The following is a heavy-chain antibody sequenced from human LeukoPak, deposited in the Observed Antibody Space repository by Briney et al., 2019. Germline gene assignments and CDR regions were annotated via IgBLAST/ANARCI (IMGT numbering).Heavy chain of an antibody. V-gene: IGHV4-61*02. Sequence: SQTLSLTCPVSGGSISSGSYCWSWIRQPAGKGLEWFGGIYTSGSTNYNPSPKSRVTISVDTSKNQFSLKLSSVTAADTAVYYGASAVGDYYDSSNLDYWGQGTLVTVSS. CDR3: ASAVGDYYDSSNLDY. D-gene: IGHD3-22*01. CDR1: GGSISSGSYC. CDR2: IYTSGST. J-gene: IGHJ4*02.